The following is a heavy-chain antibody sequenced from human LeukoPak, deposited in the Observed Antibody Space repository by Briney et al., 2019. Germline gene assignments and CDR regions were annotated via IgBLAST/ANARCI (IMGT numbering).Heavy chain of an antibody. V-gene: IGHV4-4*07. J-gene: IGHJ4*02. D-gene: IGHD1-7*01. Sequence: SETLSLTCTVSGGSVSSYYWSWIRQPAGKGLEWIGRIYTSGSTNYNPSLKSRVTISVDTSKNQFSLKLSSVTAADTAVYYCARYFHGKHWNYYFDYWGQGTLVTVSS. CDR1: GGSVSSYY. CDR2: IYTSGST. CDR3: ARYFHGKHWNYYFDY.